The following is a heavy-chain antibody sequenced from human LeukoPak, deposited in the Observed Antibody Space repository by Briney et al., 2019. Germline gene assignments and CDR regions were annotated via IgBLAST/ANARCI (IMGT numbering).Heavy chain of an antibody. D-gene: IGHD3-10*01. CDR2: ISYDGSNK. Sequence: GGSLRLSCAASGFTFSSYAMHWVRQAPGKGLEWVAVISYDGSNKYYADSVKGRFTISRDNSKNTLYLQMNSLRAEDTAVYYCAKGTDSGYYGMDVWGQGTTVTVSS. CDR3: AKGTDSGYYGMDV. J-gene: IGHJ6*02. CDR1: GFTFSSYA. V-gene: IGHV3-30*04.